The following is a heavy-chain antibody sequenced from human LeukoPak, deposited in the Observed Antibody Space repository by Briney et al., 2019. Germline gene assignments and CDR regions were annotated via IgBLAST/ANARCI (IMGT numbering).Heavy chain of an antibody. D-gene: IGHD6-6*01. Sequence: GGSLRLSCAASGFTVSSNYMSWVRQAPGKGLEWVSVIYSGGSTYYSDSVKGRFAISRDNSKNTLYLQMNSLRAEDTAVYYCARVTPSDAFDIWGQGTMVTVSS. CDR2: IYSGGST. CDR1: GFTVSSNY. CDR3: ARVTPSDAFDI. V-gene: IGHV3-53*01. J-gene: IGHJ3*02.